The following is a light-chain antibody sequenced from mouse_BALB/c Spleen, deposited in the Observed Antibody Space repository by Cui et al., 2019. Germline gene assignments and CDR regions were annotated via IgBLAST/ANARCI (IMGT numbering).Light chain of an antibody. CDR2: GAS. Sequence: DIVMTQSPSSLSVSAGEKVTMSCKSSQSLLNSGNQKNYLAWYQQKPGQSPKLLIYGASTRESGVPDRFTGSGSGTDFTLTISSVQAEDLAVYYCQNDHSYPLTFGAGTKLELK. V-gene: IGKV8-28*01. J-gene: IGKJ5*01. CDR1: QSLLNSGNQKNY. CDR3: QNDHSYPLT.